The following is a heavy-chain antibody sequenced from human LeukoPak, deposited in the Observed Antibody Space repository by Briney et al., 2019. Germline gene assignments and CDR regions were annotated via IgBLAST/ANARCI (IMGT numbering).Heavy chain of an antibody. CDR2: INQDGGGK. J-gene: IGHJ3*01. V-gene: IGHV3-7*01. CDR1: GFTFSSYG. CDR3: ARDSAACRGCAFDL. D-gene: IGHD3-10*01. Sequence: GRSLRLSCAASGFTFSSYGMHWVRQAPGKGLEWVANINQDGGGKNYVDSVKGRFTISRDNAKNSLSLQMNSLRAEDTAVYYCARDSAACRGCAFDLWGQGTVVTVSS.